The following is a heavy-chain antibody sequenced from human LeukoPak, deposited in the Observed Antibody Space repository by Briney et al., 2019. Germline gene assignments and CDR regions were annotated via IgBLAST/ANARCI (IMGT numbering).Heavy chain of an antibody. J-gene: IGHJ3*02. CDR1: GGSISSSSYY. D-gene: IGHD6-13*01. CDR2: IYYSGST. CDR3: ARSPIAAAVLNAFDI. Sequence: SETLSLTCTVSGGSISSSSYYWGWLRQPPGKGLEWLGSIYYSGSTYYNPSLKSRVTISVDTSKNQFSLKLSSVTAADTAVYYCARSPIAAAVLNAFDIWGQGTMVTVSS. V-gene: IGHV4-39*07.